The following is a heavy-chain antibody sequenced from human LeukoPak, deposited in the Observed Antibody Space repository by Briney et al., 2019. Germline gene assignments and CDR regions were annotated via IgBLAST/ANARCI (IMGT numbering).Heavy chain of an antibody. CDR3: ARGLSGDYDWFDP. V-gene: IGHV1-69*05. D-gene: IGHD4-17*01. J-gene: IGHJ5*02. CDR1: GGTFSSYA. Sequence: SVKVSCKASGGTFSSYAISWVRQAPGQGLEWMGRIIPIFGTANYAQKFQGRVTTTTDESTSTAYMELSSLRSEDTAVYYCARGLSGDYDWFDPWGQGTLVTVSS. CDR2: IIPIFGTA.